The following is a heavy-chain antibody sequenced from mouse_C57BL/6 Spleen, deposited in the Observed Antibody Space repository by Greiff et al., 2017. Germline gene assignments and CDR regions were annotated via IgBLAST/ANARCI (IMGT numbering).Heavy chain of an antibody. CDR3: ARNFELGRGYFDV. CDR1: GFSLTSYG. CDR2: IWSGGST. J-gene: IGHJ1*03. V-gene: IGHV2-2*01. Sequence: QVQLQQSGPGLVQPSQSLSITCTVSGFSLTSYGVHWVRQSPGKGLEWLGVIWSGGSTDYNAAFISRLSISKDNSKSQVFFKMNSLQADDTAIYYCARNFELGRGYFDVWGTGTTVTVSS. D-gene: IGHD4-1*01.